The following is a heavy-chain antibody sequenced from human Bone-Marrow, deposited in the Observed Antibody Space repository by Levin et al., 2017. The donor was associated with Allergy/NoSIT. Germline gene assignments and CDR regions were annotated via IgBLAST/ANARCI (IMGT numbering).Heavy chain of an antibody. V-gene: IGHV4-30-4*01. Sequence: PSETLSLTCTVSGGSISSGDYYWSWIRQPPGKGLEWIGYIYYSGSTYYNPSLKSRVTISVDTSKNQFSLKLSSVTAADTAVYYCAREGGRGHNMENDAFDSWGQGTMVTVSS. CDR2: IYYSGST. D-gene: IGHD2-15*01. CDR3: AREGGRGHNMENDAFDS. J-gene: IGHJ3*02. CDR1: GGSISSGDYY.